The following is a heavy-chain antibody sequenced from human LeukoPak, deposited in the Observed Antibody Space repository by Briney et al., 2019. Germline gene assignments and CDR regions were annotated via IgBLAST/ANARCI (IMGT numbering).Heavy chain of an antibody. D-gene: IGHD6-19*01. J-gene: IGHJ6*02. CDR1: GFSFSTYA. CDR2: ASYDGTNK. CDR3: ARGEGAGSVGFSHYYGMDV. Sequence: GRSLRLSCAASGFSFSTYAMHWVRQAPGKGLEWVAVASYDGTNKYYADSVKGRFTISRHNSKNTLYLQIDSLRPEDTAVYYCARGEGAGSVGFSHYYGMDVWGQGTTVTVSS. V-gene: IGHV3-30-3*01.